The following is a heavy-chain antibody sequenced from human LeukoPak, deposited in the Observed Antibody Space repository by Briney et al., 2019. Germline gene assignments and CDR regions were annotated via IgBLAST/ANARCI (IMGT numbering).Heavy chain of an antibody. Sequence: GGSLRLSCAASGFTFSSYGMHWVRQAPGKGLEWVAVISYDGSNKYYADSVKGRFTISRDNPKNTLYLQMNSLRAEDTAVYYCAKHYYDSSGLLDYWGQGTLVTVSS. J-gene: IGHJ4*02. D-gene: IGHD3-22*01. CDR2: ISYDGSNK. CDR3: AKHYYDSSGLLDY. V-gene: IGHV3-30*18. CDR1: GFTFSSYG.